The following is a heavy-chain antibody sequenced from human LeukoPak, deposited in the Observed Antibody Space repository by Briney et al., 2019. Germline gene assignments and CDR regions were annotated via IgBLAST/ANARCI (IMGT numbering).Heavy chain of an antibody. CDR2: ISASGGTI. Sequence: GGSLRLSCAASGFTFSNYAMNWVRQAPGKGPKWVSVISASGGTIHYADSVKGRFTISRDNSESTLYLQMNSLRAEDTALYYCAKEYYLSGTYTHYWHFDLWGHGTLVTVSS. CDR3: AKEYYLSGTYTHYWHFDL. D-gene: IGHD3-10*01. CDR1: GFTFSNYA. V-gene: IGHV3-23*01. J-gene: IGHJ2*01.